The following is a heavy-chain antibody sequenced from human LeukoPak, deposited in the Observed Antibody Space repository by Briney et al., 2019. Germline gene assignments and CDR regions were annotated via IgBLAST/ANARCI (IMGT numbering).Heavy chain of an antibody. Sequence: PSQTLSLTCTVSCGSISSGDYYWSRIRQHPGKGLEWIGYIYYSGSTYYNPSLKSRVTISVDTSKNQFSLKLSSVTAADTAVYYCARRVDYGSGSNTVGWFDPWGQGTLVTVSS. CDR2: IYYSGST. CDR3: ARRVDYGSGSNTVGWFDP. V-gene: IGHV4-31*03. CDR1: CGSISSGDYY. J-gene: IGHJ5*02. D-gene: IGHD3-10*01.